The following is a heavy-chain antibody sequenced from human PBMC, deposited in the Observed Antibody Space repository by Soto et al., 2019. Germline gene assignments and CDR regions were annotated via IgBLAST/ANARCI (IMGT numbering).Heavy chain of an antibody. Sequence: GGSLRLSCAASGFTFSSYGMHWVRQAPGKGLEWVAVISYDGSNKYYADSVKGRFTISRDNSKNTLYLQMNSLRAEDTALYYCAKDQGGLHYYESSGSYYYGMDVWGQGTTVTVS. CDR2: ISYDGSNK. V-gene: IGHV3-30*18. CDR3: AKDQGGLHYYESSGSYYYGMDV. CDR1: GFTFSSYG. J-gene: IGHJ6*02. D-gene: IGHD3-22*01.